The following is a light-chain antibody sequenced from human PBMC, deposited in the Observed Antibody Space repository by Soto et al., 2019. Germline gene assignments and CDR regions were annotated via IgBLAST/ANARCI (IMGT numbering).Light chain of an antibody. CDR3: EHYNGYPLT. CDR2: KAS. CDR1: QSISSW. Sequence: DIQMTQSPSTLSASIGDRVTITCRASQSISSWLAWYQQKPGKAPKLLIYKASSLQSGVPSRFSGSGSGTEFTLPLSSLQPDDFATYFCEHYNGYPLTFGQGTKVEIK. J-gene: IGKJ1*01. V-gene: IGKV1-5*03.